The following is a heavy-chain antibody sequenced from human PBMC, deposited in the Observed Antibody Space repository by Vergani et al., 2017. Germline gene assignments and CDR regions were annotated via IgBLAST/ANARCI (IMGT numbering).Heavy chain of an antibody. CDR2: IWYDGSNK. Sequence: QVQLVESGGGVVQPGRSLRLSCAASGFTFSSYGMHWVRQAPGKGLEWVAVIWYDGSNKYYADSVKGRFTISRDDSKNTAYLQMNSLKTEDTAVYYCTSDEWELADYWGQGTLVTVSS. V-gene: IGHV3-33*01. CDR1: GFTFSSYG. CDR3: TSDEWELADY. J-gene: IGHJ4*02. D-gene: IGHD1-26*01.